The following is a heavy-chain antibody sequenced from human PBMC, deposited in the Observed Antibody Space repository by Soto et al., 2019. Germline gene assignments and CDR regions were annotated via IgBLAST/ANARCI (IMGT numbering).Heavy chain of an antibody. CDR1: GFTFSDSG. V-gene: IGHV3-33*01. D-gene: IGHD6-6*01. Sequence: QVQLVESGGGVVQPGGSLRLSCATSGFTFSDSGMHWVRQAPGKGLEWVAVIWSDGSDKSYADSVEGRFTISRDNSKNNLYLQMNSLRAGDTAVFYCVRGNRYRGSSGWGGGFDYWGQGTLVTVSS. CDR3: VRGNRYRGSSGWGGGFDY. J-gene: IGHJ4*02. CDR2: IWSDGSDK.